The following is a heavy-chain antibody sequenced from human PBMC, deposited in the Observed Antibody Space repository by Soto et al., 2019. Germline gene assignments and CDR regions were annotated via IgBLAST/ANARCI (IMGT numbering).Heavy chain of an antibody. D-gene: IGHD3-9*01. CDR2: INPSGST. CDR1: GGSFSGYY. J-gene: IGHJ6*02. V-gene: IGHV4-34*01. CDR3: AMTDWSDYYSYGTDV. Sequence: QVQLQQWGAGLLKPSETLSLTCAVYGGSFSGYYWSWIRQAPGKGLEWIGEINPSGSTNYNPSLKSRVTISVDTSKNQFSLKLSSVTAADTAVYYCAMTDWSDYYSYGTDVWGQGTTVTVSS.